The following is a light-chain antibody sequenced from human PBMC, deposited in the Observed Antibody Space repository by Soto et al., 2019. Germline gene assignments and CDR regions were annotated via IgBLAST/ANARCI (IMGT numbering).Light chain of an antibody. CDR1: QTISNF. V-gene: IGKV1-5*03. Sequence: IQMSKSPSTLSAFVGDSVAITCRASQTISNFLALYQQKPGKAPKLLFYRASNLEGGVPSRFSGGGSGTDFTLTISSLQPEDFATYYCQQHQTYSTFGQGTKVDIK. CDR3: QQHQTYST. J-gene: IGKJ1*01. CDR2: RAS.